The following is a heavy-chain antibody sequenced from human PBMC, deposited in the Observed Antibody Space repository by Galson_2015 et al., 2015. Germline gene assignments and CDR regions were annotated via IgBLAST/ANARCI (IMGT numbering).Heavy chain of an antibody. D-gene: IGHD2-2*01. CDR3: ARDGTQDAAGEPICSSTSCQETNYYYYYYMDV. CDR2: IIPIFGTA. Sequence: SVKVSCKASGGTFSSYAISWVRQAPGQGLEWMGGIIPIFGTANYAQKFQGRVTITADESTSTAYMELSSLRSEDTAVYYCARDGTQDAAGEPICSSTSCQETNYYYYYYMDVWGKGTTVTVSS. CDR1: GGTFSSYA. V-gene: IGHV1-69*13. J-gene: IGHJ6*03.